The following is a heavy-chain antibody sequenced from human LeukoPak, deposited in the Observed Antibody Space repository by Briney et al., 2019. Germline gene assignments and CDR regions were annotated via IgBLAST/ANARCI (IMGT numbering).Heavy chain of an antibody. CDR1: GFVFSNYW. J-gene: IGHJ4*02. V-gene: IGHV3-7*01. CDR2: IKPDGTEK. Sequence: GGSLRLSCAASGFVFSNYWMSWVRQAPGKGLEWVANIKPDGTEKYYVDSLKGRFTISRDNTKNSLCLQMSSLRVEDTAVYYCARGGNSSWDYWGQGALVTVSS. D-gene: IGHD6-6*01. CDR3: ARGGNSSWDY.